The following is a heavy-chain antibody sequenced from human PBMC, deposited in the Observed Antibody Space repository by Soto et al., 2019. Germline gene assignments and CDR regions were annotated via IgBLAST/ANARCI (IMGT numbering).Heavy chain of an antibody. J-gene: IGHJ4*02. D-gene: IGHD4-17*01. CDR1: GYTFTSYA. Sequence: QVQLVQSGAEEKKPGASVKVSCKASGYTFTSYAMHWVRQAPGQRLEWMGWINAGNGNTKYSQKFQGRVTITRDTASSTAYMELSSLRSEDTAVYYCAGGTTVLVFDYWGQGTLVTVSS. CDR3: AGGTTVLVFDY. V-gene: IGHV1-3*05. CDR2: INAGNGNT.